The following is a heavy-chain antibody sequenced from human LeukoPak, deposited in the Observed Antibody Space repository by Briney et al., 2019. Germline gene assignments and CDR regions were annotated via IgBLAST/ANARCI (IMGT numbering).Heavy chain of an antibody. CDR1: GFTFGSYA. V-gene: IGHV3-23*01. D-gene: IGHD3-16*01. Sequence: GGSLRLSCAASGFTFGSYAMSWVRQAPGKGLEWVSAITNSGGTTYYADSVKGRFTISRDNSKNPLYLQMNSLRAEDTAVYYCAKDPPHVSWLFDYWGQGTLVTVSS. CDR3: AKDPPHVSWLFDY. J-gene: IGHJ4*02. CDR2: ITNSGGTT.